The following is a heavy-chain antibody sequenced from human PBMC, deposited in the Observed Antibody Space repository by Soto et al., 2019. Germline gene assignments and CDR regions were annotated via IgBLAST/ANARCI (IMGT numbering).Heavy chain of an antibody. Sequence: PRLSCAASGFTFSDYAMSWVRQAPGKGLEWVSAISGSGGTTYYADSVKGRFTISRDISKNTLYLQMNSLRAEDTALYYCATVTTTSCYGALDYWGQGTLVTVSS. CDR2: ISGSGGTT. J-gene: IGHJ4*02. CDR3: ATVTTTSCYGALDY. V-gene: IGHV3-23*01. D-gene: IGHD2-2*01. CDR1: GFTFSDYA.